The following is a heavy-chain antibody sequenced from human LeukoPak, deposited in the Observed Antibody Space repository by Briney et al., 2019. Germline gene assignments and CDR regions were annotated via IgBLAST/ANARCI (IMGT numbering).Heavy chain of an antibody. CDR2: INHSGNI. J-gene: IGHJ4*02. CDR1: GGSFSGYY. V-gene: IGHV4-34*01. Sequence: SETLSLTCAVCGGSFSGYYWTWIRQPPGKGLEWIGEINHSGNINYNPSLKSRLTISVDTSKNQFSLKLSSMTAADTAVYYCARGRRWWGQGALVTVSS. D-gene: IGHD5-24*01. CDR3: ARGRRW.